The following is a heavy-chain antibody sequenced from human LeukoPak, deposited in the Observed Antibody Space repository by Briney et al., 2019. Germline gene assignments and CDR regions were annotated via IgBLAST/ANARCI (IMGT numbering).Heavy chain of an antibody. J-gene: IGHJ4*02. D-gene: IGHD2-21*02. CDR1: GYTFTGYY. V-gene: IGHV1-2*02. CDR3: ARDIFPYCGGDCYVDY. CDR2: ISPNSGGT. Sequence: ASVKVSCKASGYTFTGYYMHWVRQAPGQGLEWMGWISPNSGGTNYAQKFQGRVTMTRDTPISTAYMELSRLRSDDTAVYYCARDIFPYCGGDCYVDYWGQGTLVTVSS.